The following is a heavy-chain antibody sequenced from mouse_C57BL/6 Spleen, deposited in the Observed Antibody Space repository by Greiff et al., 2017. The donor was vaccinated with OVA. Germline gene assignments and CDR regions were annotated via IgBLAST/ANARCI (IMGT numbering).Heavy chain of an antibody. CDR3: ARGGTTVAFNY. CDR2: IYTGDGDT. J-gene: IGHJ2*01. D-gene: IGHD1-1*01. CDR1: GYAFSSSW. V-gene: IGHV1-82*01. Sequence: QVQLQQSGPELVKPGASVKISCKASGYAFSSSWMNWVKQRPGKGLEWIGRIYTGDGDTNYNGKFKGKATLTADKSSSTAYMQLSSLTSEDSAVYFCARGGTTVAFNYWGQGTTLTVSS.